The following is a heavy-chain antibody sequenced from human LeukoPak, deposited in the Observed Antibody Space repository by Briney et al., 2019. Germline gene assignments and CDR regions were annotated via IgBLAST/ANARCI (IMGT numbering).Heavy chain of an antibody. V-gene: IGHV3-15*01. CDR1: GFTFSNAW. J-gene: IGHJ5*02. Sequence: GGSLRLSCAASGFTFSNAWMSWVRQAPGKGLEWVGRIKSKTDGGTTDYAAPVKGRFTVSRDDSKNTLFLQMNSLTTEDTAVYYCTTVYDSSGYRFDLWGQGTLVTVSS. CDR3: TTVYDSSGYRFDL. CDR2: IKSKTDGGTT. D-gene: IGHD3-22*01.